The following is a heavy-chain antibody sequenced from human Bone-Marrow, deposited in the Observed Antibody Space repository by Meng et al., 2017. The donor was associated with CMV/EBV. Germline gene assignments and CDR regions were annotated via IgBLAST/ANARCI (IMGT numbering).Heavy chain of an antibody. CDR3: ARGAPIVVVPAATPFFFDC. V-gene: IGHV3-21*01. CDR2: ISSSSSYI. CDR1: GFTFSSYS. Sequence: GGSLRLSCAASGFTFSSYSMNWVRQAPGKGLEWVSSISSSSSYIYYADSVKGRFTISRDNAKNSLYLQMNSLRAEDTAVYYCARGAPIVVVPAATPFFFDCWGQGKLVTVSS. D-gene: IGHD2-2*01. J-gene: IGHJ4*02.